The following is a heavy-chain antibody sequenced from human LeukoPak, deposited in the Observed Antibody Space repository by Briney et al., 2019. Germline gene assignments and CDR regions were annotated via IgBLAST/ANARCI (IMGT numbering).Heavy chain of an antibody. CDR1: GGSFSGYY. Sequence: SETLSLTCAVYGGSFSGYYWSWIRQPPGKGLEWIGEINHSGSTNYNPSLRSRVTISVDTSKNQFSLKLSSVTAADTAVYYCARGFCSSTSCFDYWGQGTLVTVSS. J-gene: IGHJ4*02. CDR3: ARGFCSSTSCFDY. V-gene: IGHV4-34*01. CDR2: INHSGST. D-gene: IGHD2-2*01.